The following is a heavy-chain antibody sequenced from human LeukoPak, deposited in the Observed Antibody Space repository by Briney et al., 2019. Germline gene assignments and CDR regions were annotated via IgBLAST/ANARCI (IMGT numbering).Heavy chain of an antibody. V-gene: IGHV1-46*01. CDR1: GYTFTSNY. Sequence: ASVKVSCKAFGYTFTSNYMHWVRQAPGQGPEWMGVISPSGGSTTYAQKFQGRVTLTRDMSTSTDYLELSSLRSEDTAVYYCARGKREISFGAFDYWGQGTLVTVSS. CDR3: ARGKREISFGAFDY. J-gene: IGHJ4*02. D-gene: IGHD3-16*01. CDR2: ISPSGGST.